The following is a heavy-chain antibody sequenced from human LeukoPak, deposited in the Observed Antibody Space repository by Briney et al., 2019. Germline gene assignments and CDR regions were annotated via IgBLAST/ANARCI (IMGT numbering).Heavy chain of an antibody. CDR1: GGSISSYY. Sequence: PSETLSLTCTVSGGSISSYYWSWIRQPPGKGLEWIGYIYYSGSTNYNPSLKSRVTISVDTSKNQFSLNLSSVTAADTAVYYCARVYGAGYDFRGAFDIWGQGTVVTVSS. V-gene: IGHV4-59*01. CDR3: ARVYGAGYDFRGAFDI. D-gene: IGHD5-12*01. CDR2: IYYSGST. J-gene: IGHJ3*02.